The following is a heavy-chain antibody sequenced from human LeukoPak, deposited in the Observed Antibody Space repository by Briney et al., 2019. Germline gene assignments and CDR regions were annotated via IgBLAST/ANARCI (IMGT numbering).Heavy chain of an antibody. V-gene: IGHV3-23*01. Sequence: PGGSLRLSCAASGFTFSSYAMSWVRQAPGKGLEWVSAISGSGGSTYYADSVKGQFTISRDNSKNTLYLQMNSLRAEDTAVYYCAKDYTYLVIITSLYGMDVWGQGTTVTVPS. CDR1: GFTFSSYA. J-gene: IGHJ6*02. D-gene: IGHD3-16*01. CDR3: AKDYTYLVIITSLYGMDV. CDR2: ISGSGGST.